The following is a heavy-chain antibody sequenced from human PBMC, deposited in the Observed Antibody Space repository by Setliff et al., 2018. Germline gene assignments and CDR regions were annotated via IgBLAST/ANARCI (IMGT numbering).Heavy chain of an antibody. CDR1: GFTFSNYG. CDR2: IQHDGNIK. Sequence: GGSLRLSCVASGFTFSNYGMHWVRQAPGKGLEWVTYIQHDGNIKHYADSVKGRFTISRDNSKNTLYLQMNSLRAEDTAVYFCGTRDCRTTGCYNGYIESWGQGTLVTAP. J-gene: IGHJ4*02. CDR3: GTRDCRTTGCYNGYIES. V-gene: IGHV3-30*02. D-gene: IGHD2-2*02.